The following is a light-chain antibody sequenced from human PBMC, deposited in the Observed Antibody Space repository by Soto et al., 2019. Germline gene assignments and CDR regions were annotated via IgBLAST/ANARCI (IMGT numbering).Light chain of an antibody. CDR2: SDD. J-gene: IGLJ1*01. CDR1: SSNIGSNA. CDR3: AAWNDNLNGPSYV. Sequence: QSVLTQPPSASGTPGQKVTISCSGSSSNIGSNAVNWYQQVPGTAPKLLIYSDDQRPSGVPDRFSGSKSGTSASLAISGLQSEDEADYICAAWNDNLNGPSYVFGTGTKVTV. V-gene: IGLV1-44*01.